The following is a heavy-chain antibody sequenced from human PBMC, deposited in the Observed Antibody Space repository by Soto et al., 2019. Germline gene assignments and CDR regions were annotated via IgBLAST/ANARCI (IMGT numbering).Heavy chain of an antibody. J-gene: IGHJ5*02. V-gene: IGHV4-31*03. CDR1: GGSISSGGYY. CDR3: ALDSRRFMSTSGWDWFDP. D-gene: IGHD2-2*01. Sequence: QVQLQESGPGLVTPSQTLSLTCTVSGGSISSGGYYWSWIRQHPGKGLEWLGYIYYSGSTYYNPSLKSRVTKPVVSSKNQCSLKLSAGTAADTAVNYGALDSRRFMSTSGWDWFDPWGQGTLVTVSS. CDR2: IYYSGST.